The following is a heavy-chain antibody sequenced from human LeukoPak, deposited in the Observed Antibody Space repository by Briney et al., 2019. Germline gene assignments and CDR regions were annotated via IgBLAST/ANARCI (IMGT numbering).Heavy chain of an antibody. Sequence: GSLRLSCAASGFTFRNYSVNWVRQAPGKGLEWVSYISSGGSTIHYADSVKGRFTIPRDNAKNSLYLQMNRLRAEDTAVYYCARDRTYYDSSGYRNNFDYWGQGTLVTVSS. CDR3: ARDRTYYDSSGYRNNFDY. D-gene: IGHD3-22*01. J-gene: IGHJ4*02. CDR1: GFTFRNYS. CDR2: ISSGGSTI. V-gene: IGHV3-48*04.